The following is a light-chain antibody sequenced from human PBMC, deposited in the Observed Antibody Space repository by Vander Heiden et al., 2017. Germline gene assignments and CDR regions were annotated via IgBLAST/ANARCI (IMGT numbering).Light chain of an antibody. CDR1: SSDVGSYNL. CDR2: EVS. J-gene: IGLJ2*01. V-gene: IGLV2-23*02. CDR3: CSYAGSSTLV. Sequence: SALTQPDPLSGSPGQSSTISCTGTSSDVGSYNLVSWDHQHPGKAPKLMIYEVSKRPSGVSNRFSGSKSGNTASLTISGLQAEDEADYYCCSYAGSSTLVFGGGTKLTVL.